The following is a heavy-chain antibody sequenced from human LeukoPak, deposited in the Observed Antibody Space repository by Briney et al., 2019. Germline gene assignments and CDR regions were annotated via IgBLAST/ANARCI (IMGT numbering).Heavy chain of an antibody. J-gene: IGHJ4*02. D-gene: IGHD1-26*01. CDR1: GGSISSYY. V-gene: IGHV4-59*01. Sequence: TPSETLSLTCTVSGGSISSYYWSWIRQPPGKGLEWIGYIYYSGSTNYNPSLKSRVTISVDTSKNQFSLKLSSVTAADTAVYYCARAVGATTFDYWGQGTLVTVSS. CDR3: ARAVGATTFDY. CDR2: IYYSGST.